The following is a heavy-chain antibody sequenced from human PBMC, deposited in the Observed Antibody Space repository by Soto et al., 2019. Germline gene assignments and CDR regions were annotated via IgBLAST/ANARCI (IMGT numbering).Heavy chain of an antibody. CDR1: GGSISSGDYY. V-gene: IGHV4-30-4*01. J-gene: IGHJ4*02. CDR3: ARNGALDY. Sequence: QVQLQESGPVLVKPSQTLSLTCTVSGGSISSGDYYWICIRQPPGKGLEWIAYILYSGPPNYNPPLASRLTISVDTSTNQFSLKLTSVTAADTPVYYCARNGALDYWGRGTLVTVSS. CDR2: ILYSGPP. D-gene: IGHD2-8*01.